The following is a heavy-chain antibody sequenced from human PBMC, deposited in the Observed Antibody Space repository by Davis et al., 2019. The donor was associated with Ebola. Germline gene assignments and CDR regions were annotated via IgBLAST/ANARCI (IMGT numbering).Heavy chain of an antibody. CDR3: AREAADHRGIDF. J-gene: IGHJ4*02. Sequence: AASVKVSCKASGYTFTSYYMHWVRQAPGRGLQWMGRINPNTGGADYAQDFQGWVTMTRDTSTSTAYMQLNRLRSDDSAMYYCAREAADHRGIDFWGQGTMVTVSS. CDR1: GYTFTSYY. CDR2: INPNTGGA. D-gene: IGHD1-14*01. V-gene: IGHV1-2*04.